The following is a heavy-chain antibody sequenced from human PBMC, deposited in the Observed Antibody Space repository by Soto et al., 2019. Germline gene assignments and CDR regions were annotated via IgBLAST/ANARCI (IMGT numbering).Heavy chain of an antibody. CDR3: AKRIMATIGHFDS. J-gene: IGHJ4*02. D-gene: IGHD5-12*01. CDR1: GFTFSSYA. V-gene: IGHV3-23*01. Sequence: PGGSLRLSCAASGFTFSSYAMSWVRQAPGKGLEWVSSISGIGHSTYYADSVKGRFTTSRDNSKNTLFLQMSSLRAEDTAVYYCAKRIMATIGHFDSWGQGTLVTVSS. CDR2: ISGIGHST.